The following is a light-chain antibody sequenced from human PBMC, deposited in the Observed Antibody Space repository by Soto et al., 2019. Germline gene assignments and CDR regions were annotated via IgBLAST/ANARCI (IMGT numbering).Light chain of an antibody. CDR2: EAS. J-gene: IGKJ4*01. CDR1: QSISSR. V-gene: IGKV1-5*03. CDR3: QQYNSYPLT. Sequence: DIQMTQSPSTLSASIGDRVTITCRASQSISSRLVWYQQKPGKAPKLLIHEASSLESGVPSRFSGSGSETEFTLTISSLQPDDFATYYCQQYNSYPLTFGGGTKVEIK.